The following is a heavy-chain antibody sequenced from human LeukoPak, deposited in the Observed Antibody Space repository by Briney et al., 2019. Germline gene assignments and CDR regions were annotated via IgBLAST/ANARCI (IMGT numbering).Heavy chain of an antibody. Sequence: GGSLRLSCAAPGFTFSNYAMGWVRQAPGKGLEWVSGISGSGGSAYYADSVKGRFTISRDNSKNTLYLQIDSLRAEDSAIYYFSKDMGYGYSGTYCYLWFDFWGQGTLVIVSS. V-gene: IGHV3-23*01. CDR2: ISGSGGSA. CDR3: SKDMGYGYSGTYCYLWFDF. J-gene: IGHJ5*01. CDR1: GFTFSNYA. D-gene: IGHD2-2*01.